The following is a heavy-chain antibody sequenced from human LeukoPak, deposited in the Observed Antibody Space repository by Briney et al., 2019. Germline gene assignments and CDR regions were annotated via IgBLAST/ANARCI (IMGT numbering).Heavy chain of an antibody. CDR2: ISGSGGST. D-gene: IGHD3-22*01. CDR1: GFTFSSYA. CDR3: ARDPGYDSSGYALGY. V-gene: IGHV3-23*01. J-gene: IGHJ4*02. Sequence: PGGSLRLSCAASGFTFSSYAMSWVRQVPGKGLEWVSAISGSGGSTYYADSVKGRFTISRDNSKNTLYLQMNSLRAEDTAVYYCARDPGYDSSGYALGYWGQGTLVTVSS.